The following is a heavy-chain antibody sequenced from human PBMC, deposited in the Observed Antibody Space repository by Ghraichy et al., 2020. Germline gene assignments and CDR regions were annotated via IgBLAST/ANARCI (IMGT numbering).Heavy chain of an antibody. CDR1: GFTVNNNY. Sequence: GESLRLSCAASGFTVNNNYMNWVRQAPGKGLEWVSVIYSVGSTYYADSVKGRFTISRDNSKNTLYLQMNSLTAEDTGVYYCGTGIATRYYGMDAWGQGTTVTVSS. CDR3: GTGIATRYYGMDA. CDR2: IYSVGST. J-gene: IGHJ6*02. D-gene: IGHD6-13*01. V-gene: IGHV3-53*01.